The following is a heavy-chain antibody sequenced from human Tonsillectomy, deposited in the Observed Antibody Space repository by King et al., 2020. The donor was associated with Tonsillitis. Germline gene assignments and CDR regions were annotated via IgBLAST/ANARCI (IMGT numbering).Heavy chain of an antibody. D-gene: IGHD1-1*01. CDR3: ARVWVTQDWNHVEYYYGMDV. Sequence: VQLVESGGRLVQPGRSLRLSCAASGFTVSSNYMSWVRQAPGKGLEWVSVIYSGGSTYYADSVKGRFTISRHNSKNTLYLQMNSLRAEDTAVYYCARVWVTQDWNHVEYYYGMDVWGQGTTVTVAS. V-gene: IGHV3-53*04. CDR2: IYSGGST. J-gene: IGHJ6*02. CDR1: GFTVSSNY.